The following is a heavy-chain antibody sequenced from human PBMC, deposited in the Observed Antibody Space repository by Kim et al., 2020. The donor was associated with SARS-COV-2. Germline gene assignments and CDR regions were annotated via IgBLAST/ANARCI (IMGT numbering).Heavy chain of an antibody. CDR1: GFTFSNYA. V-gene: IGHV3-30*14. D-gene: IGHD4-4*01. CDR2: ISYDGSNK. Sequence: GGSLRLSCAASGFTFSNYAMHWVRQAPGKGLEWVAVISYDGSNKYYADSVKGRFSSSRDNSKNTLYLQMNSLRAEDTAVYYCARDLQTISYYYYHMDVGGQGTTVTVS. J-gene: IGHJ6*02. CDR3: ARDLQTISYYYYHMDV.